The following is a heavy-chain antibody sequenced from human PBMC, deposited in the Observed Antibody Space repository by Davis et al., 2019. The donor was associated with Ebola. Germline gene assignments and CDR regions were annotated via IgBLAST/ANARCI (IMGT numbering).Heavy chain of an antibody. V-gene: IGHV3-23*01. Sequence: GESLKISCAASGFTFSSYAMSWVRQAPGKGLEWVSAISGSGGSTYYADSVKGRFTISRDNSKNTLYLQMNSLRAEDTAVYYCAKIGGRSIFGVVIILEGGMDVRGQGTTVTVSS. CDR2: ISGSGGST. D-gene: IGHD3-3*01. J-gene: IGHJ6*02. CDR3: AKIGGRSIFGVVIILEGGMDV. CDR1: GFTFSSYA.